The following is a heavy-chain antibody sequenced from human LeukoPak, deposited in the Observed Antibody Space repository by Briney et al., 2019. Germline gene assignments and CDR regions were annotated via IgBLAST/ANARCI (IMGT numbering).Heavy chain of an antibody. CDR1: GFTFSSYW. D-gene: IGHD3-22*01. V-gene: IGHV3-74*01. Sequence: GGSLRLSCAASGFTFSSYWMHWVRQAPGKGLVWVSRINTDGSSTSYADSVKGRFTISRDNSKNTLYLQMNSLRAEDTAVYYCAKKRPMMVVVTGGYYFDYWGQGTLVTVSS. CDR2: INTDGSST. J-gene: IGHJ4*02. CDR3: AKKRPMMVVVTGGYYFDY.